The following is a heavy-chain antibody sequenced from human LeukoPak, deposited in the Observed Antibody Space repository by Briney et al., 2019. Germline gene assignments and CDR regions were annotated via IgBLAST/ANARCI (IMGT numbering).Heavy chain of an antibody. Sequence: GGSLRLSCAASEFIFSGYWMNWVRQAPGKGRECVANIKQDGSEKEYVDSVRGSFTISRANAKNSLYMKMNSLRVEEPAVYYCGRDGFVGAADYWGQGTLVTVSS. CDR2: IKQDGSEK. CDR1: EFIFSGYW. V-gene: IGHV3-7*01. D-gene: IGHD6-13*01. CDR3: GRDGFVGAADY. J-gene: IGHJ4*02.